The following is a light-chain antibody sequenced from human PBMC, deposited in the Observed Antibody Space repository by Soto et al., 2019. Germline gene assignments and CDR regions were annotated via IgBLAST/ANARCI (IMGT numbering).Light chain of an antibody. J-gene: IGKJ4*01. V-gene: IGKV3-15*01. CDR3: QQYNNWPALT. Sequence: EIVMTKSPATLSVSPGERATLSCRASQSVRSNLAWYQQKPGQAPRLLIYGASTRATGIPTKFSGSGSGTEFTLTISSLQSEDFAVYYCQQYNNWPALTFGGGTKVDIK. CDR1: QSVRSN. CDR2: GAS.